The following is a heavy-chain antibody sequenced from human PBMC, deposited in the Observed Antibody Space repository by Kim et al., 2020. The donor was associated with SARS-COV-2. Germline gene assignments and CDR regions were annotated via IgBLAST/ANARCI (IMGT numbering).Heavy chain of an antibody. CDR1: GCTFGDYA. J-gene: IGHJ4*02. Sequence: GGSLRLSCTASGCTFGDYAMSWVRQAPGKGLEWVGFIRSKAYGGTTEYAASVKGRFTISRDDSKSIAYLQMNSLKTEDTAVYYCTSGGGFGVVILDYWGQGTLVTVSS. D-gene: IGHD3-3*01. CDR3: TSGGGFGVVILDY. V-gene: IGHV3-49*04. CDR2: IRSKAYGGTT.